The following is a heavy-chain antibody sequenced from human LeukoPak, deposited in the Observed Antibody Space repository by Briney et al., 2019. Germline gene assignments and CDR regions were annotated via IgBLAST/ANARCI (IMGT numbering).Heavy chain of an antibody. V-gene: IGHV4-34*01. D-gene: IGHD3-16*02. J-gene: IGHJ4*02. CDR3: ARVRNYVWGSYRYKSLDY. Sequence: SETLSLTCAVYGGSFSGYYWSWIRQPPGEGLEWIGEINHSGSTNYNPSLKSRVTISVDTSKNQFSLKLSSVTAADTAVYYCARVRNYVWGSYRYKSLDYWGQGTLVTVSS. CDR1: GGSFSGYY. CDR2: INHSGST.